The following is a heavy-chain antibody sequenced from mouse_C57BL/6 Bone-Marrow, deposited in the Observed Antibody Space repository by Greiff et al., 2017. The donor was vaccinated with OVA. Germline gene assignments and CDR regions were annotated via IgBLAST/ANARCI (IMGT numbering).Heavy chain of an antibody. CDR1: GYTFTNYW. CDR3: ARRGGWLLRVVDV. D-gene: IGHD2-3*01. CDR2: IYPGGGYT. Sequence: QVQLQQSGAELVRPGTSVKMSCKASGYTFTNYWIGWAKQRPGHGLEWIGDIYPGGGYTNYNEKFKGKATLTADKSSSTAYMQFSSLTSEDSAIYYCARRGGWLLRVVDVWGTGTTVTVSS. V-gene: IGHV1-63*01. J-gene: IGHJ1*03.